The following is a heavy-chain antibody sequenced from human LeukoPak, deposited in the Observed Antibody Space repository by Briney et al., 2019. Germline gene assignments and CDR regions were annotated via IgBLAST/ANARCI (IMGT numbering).Heavy chain of an antibody. CDR3: ASAYSMGFWYMDV. CDR1: GYTFTSYY. J-gene: IGHJ6*03. Sequence: ASVTVSCKASGYTFTSYYMHWVRQAPGQGLEWMGIINPSGGSTSYAQKFQGRVTMTRDMSTRTVYMELSSLRSEDTAVYYCASAYSMGFWYMDVWGKGTTVTVSS. CDR2: INPSGGST. D-gene: IGHD4-11*01. V-gene: IGHV1-46*01.